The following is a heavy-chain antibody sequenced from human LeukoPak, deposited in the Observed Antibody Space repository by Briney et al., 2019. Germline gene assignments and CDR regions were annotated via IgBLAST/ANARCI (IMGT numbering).Heavy chain of an antibody. V-gene: IGHV4-38-2*01. CDR3: ARGAYGSGSYSLNNWFDP. D-gene: IGHD3-10*01. CDR1: GYSISSGCY. J-gene: IGHJ5*02. CDR2: IYDSGST. Sequence: SETVSLTCAVAGYSISSGCYWGWIRQPPGKGLERIGSIYDSGSTYYNPSLKSRGTISVDTAKNQFSLKLSSVTAADTAVYYCARGAYGSGSYSLNNWFDPGGQGTLVTVSS.